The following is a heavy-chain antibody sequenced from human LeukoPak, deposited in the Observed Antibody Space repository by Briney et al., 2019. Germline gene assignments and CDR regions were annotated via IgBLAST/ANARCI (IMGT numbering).Heavy chain of an antibody. J-gene: IGHJ3*02. CDR3: ASSHYDSSAFRRRRDPSAFDI. D-gene: IGHD3-22*01. CDR2: ISYDGSNK. Sequence: GGSLRLSCAASGFTFSSYAMHWVRQAPGKGLEWVAVISYDGSNKYYADSVKGRFTISRDNSKNTLYLQMNSLRAEDTAVYYCASSHYDSSAFRRRRDPSAFDIWGQGTTVTVSS. V-gene: IGHV3-30-3*01. CDR1: GFTFSSYA.